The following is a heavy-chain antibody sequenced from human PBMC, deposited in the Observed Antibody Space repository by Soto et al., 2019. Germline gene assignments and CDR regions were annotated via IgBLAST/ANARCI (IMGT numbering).Heavy chain of an antibody. V-gene: IGHV5-51*01. CDR3: ARPLNYYDSSASTAWSYAFDI. D-gene: IGHD3-22*01. Sequence: GESLKISCKGSGYSFTSYWIGWVRQMPGKGLEWMGIIYPGDSDTRYSPSFQGQVTISADKSISTAYLQWSSLKASETAMYYCARPLNYYDSSASTAWSYAFDIWGQGTMVTVSS. CDR2: IYPGDSDT. CDR1: GYSFTSYW. J-gene: IGHJ3*02.